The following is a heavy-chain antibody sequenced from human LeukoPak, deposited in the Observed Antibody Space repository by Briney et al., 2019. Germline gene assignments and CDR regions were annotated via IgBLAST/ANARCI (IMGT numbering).Heavy chain of an antibody. CDR2: IYYSGST. J-gene: IGHJ4*02. CDR1: GGSISSYS. D-gene: IGHD1-26*01. CDR3: ARGVGANLDY. V-gene: IGHV4-59*08. Sequence: SETLSLTCTVSGGSISSYSWSWIRQPPGKGLEWIGYIYYSGSTNYNPSLKSRVTISVDTSKNQFSLKLSSVTAADTAVYYCARGVGANLDYWGQGTLVTVSS.